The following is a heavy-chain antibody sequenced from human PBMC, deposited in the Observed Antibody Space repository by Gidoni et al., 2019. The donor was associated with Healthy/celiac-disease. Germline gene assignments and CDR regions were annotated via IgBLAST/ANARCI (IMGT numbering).Heavy chain of an antibody. V-gene: IGHV4-34*01. CDR1: AWSFSGYY. Sequence: QVQLQQWGAGLLKPSETLSLTCAVYAWSFSGYYWSWIRQPPGKGLEWIGEINHSGSTNYNPSLKSRVTISVDTSRNQFSLKLSSVTAADTAVYYCARRQYYYDSSGYRLGDFDIWGQGTMVTVSS. CDR3: ARRQYYYDSSGYRLGDFDI. D-gene: IGHD3-22*01. J-gene: IGHJ3*02. CDR2: INHSGST.